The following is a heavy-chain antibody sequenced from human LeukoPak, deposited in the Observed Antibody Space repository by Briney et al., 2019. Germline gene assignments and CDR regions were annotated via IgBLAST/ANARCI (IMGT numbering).Heavy chain of an antibody. CDR3: AKNPYGDYGKFDY. CDR1: GFTFSSYA. D-gene: IGHD4-17*01. J-gene: IGHJ4*02. CDR2: ISGSGGST. V-gene: IGHV3-23*01. Sequence: GGSLRLSCAASGFTFSSYAMSWVRQAPGKWLEWVSAISGSGGSTYYADSVKGRFTISRDNSKNTLYLQMNSLRAEDTAVYYCAKNPYGDYGKFDYWGQGTLVTVSS.